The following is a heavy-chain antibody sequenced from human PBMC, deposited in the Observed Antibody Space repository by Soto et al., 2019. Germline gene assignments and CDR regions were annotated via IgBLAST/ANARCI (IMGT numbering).Heavy chain of an antibody. V-gene: IGHV3-53*01. D-gene: IGHD3-3*01. CDR1: GFPVRSNH. CDR2: IYSGDST. J-gene: IGHJ4*02. Sequence: GSLRLFCASSGFPVRSNHMSLVRQAPGKGLEWVSVIYSGDSTYYADSVKGRFTISRDNSKNTLYLQMNNLRAEDTAVYYCARVFLDYYFDYWGQGTLVTVSS. CDR3: ARVFLDYYFDY.